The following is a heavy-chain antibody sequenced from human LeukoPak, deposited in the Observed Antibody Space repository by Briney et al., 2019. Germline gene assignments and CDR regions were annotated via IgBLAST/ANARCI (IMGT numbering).Heavy chain of an antibody. J-gene: IGHJ4*02. CDR1: GFTFSSYS. CDR2: ISSSSSTI. CDR3: ARDLPGYCSSTSCYAFDY. V-gene: IGHV3-48*04. D-gene: IGHD2-2*01. Sequence: PGGSLRLSCAASGFTFSSYSMNWVRQAPGKGLEWVSYISSSSSTIYYADSVKGRFTISRDNAKNSLYLQMNSLRAEDTAVYYCARDLPGYCSSTSCYAFDYWGQGTLVTVSS.